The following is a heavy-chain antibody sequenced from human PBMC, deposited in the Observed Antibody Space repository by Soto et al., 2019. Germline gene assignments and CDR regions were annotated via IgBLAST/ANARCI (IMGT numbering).Heavy chain of an antibody. V-gene: IGHV3-33*01. CDR1: GFTFSSYG. D-gene: IGHD6-19*01. CDR3: ARALWLDKVDY. J-gene: IGHJ4*02. CDR2: IWYDGSNK. Sequence: QVQLVESGGGVVQPGRSLRLSCAASGFTFSSYGMHWVRQAPGKGLEWVAVIWYDGSNKYYADSVKGRFTISRDNSKNTLYLQMNSLRAEDTAVYYCARALWLDKVDYWGQGTLVTVSS.